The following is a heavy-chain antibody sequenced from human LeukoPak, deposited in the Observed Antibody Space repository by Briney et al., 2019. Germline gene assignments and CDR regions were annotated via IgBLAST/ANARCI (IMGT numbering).Heavy chain of an antibody. CDR2: ISSSSSYV. J-gene: IGHJ6*03. CDR3: ARAGGGDGHYSFYMDV. V-gene: IGHV3-21*06. D-gene: IGHD3-16*01. CDR1: GFTFSTYY. Sequence: PGGSLRLSCAASGFTFSTYYMNWVRQAPGKGLEWVSSISSSSSYVFYADSLKGRFTISRDNAKNSLYLQMNSLRAEDTAVYYCARAGGGDGHYSFYMDVWGKGTTVTVSS.